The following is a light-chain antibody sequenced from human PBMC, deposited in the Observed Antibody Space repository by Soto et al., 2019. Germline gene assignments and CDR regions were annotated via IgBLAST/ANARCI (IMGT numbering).Light chain of an antibody. Sequence: QSVLTQPPSASGTPGQRVTISCSGSSFNIGSNSVNWYQQLPGAAPKLLIYSNNQRPSGVPDRFSGSKSGTSASLAISGLQCEDEADYYCAAWDDRLTGHVVFGGGTQLTVL. CDR3: AAWDDRLTGHVV. CDR1: SFNIGSNS. J-gene: IGLJ2*01. V-gene: IGLV1-44*01. CDR2: SNN.